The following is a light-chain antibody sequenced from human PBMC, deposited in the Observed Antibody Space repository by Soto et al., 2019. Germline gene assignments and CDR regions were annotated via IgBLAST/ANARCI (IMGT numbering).Light chain of an antibody. CDR1: SSDVGRYNF. J-gene: IGLJ1*01. CDR3: CSYADTFYV. CDR2: DVS. V-gene: IGLV2-11*01. Sequence: QSALTQPRSVSGSPGQSVTTSCTGTSSDVGRYNFVSWYQQHPGKAPRLIIYDVSKRSSGVPDRFSGSKSGNTASLTISGLQAEDEADYYCCSYADTFYVFGTGTKVTVL.